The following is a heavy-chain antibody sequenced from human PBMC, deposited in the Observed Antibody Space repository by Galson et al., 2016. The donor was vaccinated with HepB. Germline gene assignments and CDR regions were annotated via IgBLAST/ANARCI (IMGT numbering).Heavy chain of an antibody. CDR1: GNTLRDYY. D-gene: IGHD4-23*01. CDR3: GRIVLVSGVPTVGDS. V-gene: IGHV1-2*02. J-gene: IGHJ4*02. CDR2: INPNNTDY. Sequence: SVKVSCKASGNTLRDYYYIQWVRQAPGQGLEWVGWINPNNTDYTCADEFQDRVTMTSDPSRNTVYMELTNLKSDDTAVYFCGRIVLVSGVPTVGDSWGQGTHVSVSS.